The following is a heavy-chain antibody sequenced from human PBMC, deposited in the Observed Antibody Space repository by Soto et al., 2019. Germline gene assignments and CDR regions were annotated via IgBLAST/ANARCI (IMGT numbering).Heavy chain of an antibody. V-gene: IGHV3-23*01. CDR2: ITGAGDDT. J-gene: IGHJ4*02. D-gene: IGHD3-3*02. CDR1: GFIFNNYA. Sequence: VGSLRLSCAACGFIFNNYAMSWVRQAPGKGLEWVSAITGAGDDTFHADSVKGRLTISRDNSKNTLFMQLNSLRADDTALYYCEKGFATFRPYYFDYWGQGTLVTVSS. CDR3: EKGFATFRPYYFDY.